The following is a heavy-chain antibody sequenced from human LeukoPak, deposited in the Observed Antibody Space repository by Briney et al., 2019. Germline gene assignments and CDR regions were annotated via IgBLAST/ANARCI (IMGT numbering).Heavy chain of an antibody. D-gene: IGHD2-2*01. Sequence: SETLSLTCDVYGGSFSGYYWSWIRQPPGKGLEWIGEINHSGSTNYNPSLKSRVTISVDTSKNQFSLKLSSVTAADTAVYYCAREVIVVVPAAIYVDYWGQGTLVTVSS. CDR2: INHSGST. V-gene: IGHV4-34*01. CDR3: AREVIVVVPAAIYVDY. J-gene: IGHJ4*02. CDR1: GGSFSGYY.